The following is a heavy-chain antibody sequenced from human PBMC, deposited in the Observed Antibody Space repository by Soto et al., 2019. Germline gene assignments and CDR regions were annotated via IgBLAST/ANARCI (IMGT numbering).Heavy chain of an antibody. CDR3: ATTMYYYDSSGYRKPYAFDI. J-gene: IGHJ3*02. D-gene: IGHD3-22*01. CDR2: ISAYNGNT. V-gene: IGHV1-18*01. Sequence: ASVKVSCKASGYTFTSYGISWVRQAPGQGLEWMGWISAYNGNTNYAQKFQGRVTMTKDTSTNTAYMELRSLRSEDTAVYYFATTMYYYDSSGYRKPYAFDIWGQGTMVTVSS. CDR1: GYTFTSYG.